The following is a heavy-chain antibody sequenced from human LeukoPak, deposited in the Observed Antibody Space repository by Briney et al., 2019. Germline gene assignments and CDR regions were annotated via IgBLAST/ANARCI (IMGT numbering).Heavy chain of an antibody. V-gene: IGHV3-23*01. Sequence: TGGSLRLSCATSGFTFSAHHMNWVRQAPGKGLEWVSGITASGATTYYADSVKGRFTISRDSSQSTLYLQMNSLRAEDTAVYYCARAEAAGDNRGGYYYFYMDVWGKGTTVTVSS. J-gene: IGHJ6*03. CDR2: ITASGATT. CDR3: ARAEAAGDNRGGYYYFYMDV. CDR1: GFTFSAHH. D-gene: IGHD6-25*01.